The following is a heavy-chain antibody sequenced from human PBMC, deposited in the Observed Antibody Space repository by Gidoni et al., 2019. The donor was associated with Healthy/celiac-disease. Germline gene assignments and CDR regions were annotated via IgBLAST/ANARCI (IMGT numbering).Heavy chain of an antibody. CDR1: GCSISSGGYS. V-gene: IGHV4-31*03. CDR2: IYYSGST. Sequence: QVQLQESGPGLVKPSQTLSLPCPVSGCSISSGGYSWSWIRQHPGKGLEWIGYIYYSGSTYYNPSLKSRVTISVDTSKNQFSLKLSSVTAADTAVYYCAREDYGGNSGDYWGQGTLVTVSS. J-gene: IGHJ4*02. CDR3: AREDYGGNSGDY. D-gene: IGHD4-17*01.